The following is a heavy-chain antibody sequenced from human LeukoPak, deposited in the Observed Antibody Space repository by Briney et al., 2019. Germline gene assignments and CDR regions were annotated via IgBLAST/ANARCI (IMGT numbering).Heavy chain of an antibody. J-gene: IGHJ5*02. Sequence: SVKVSCKASGGTFSSYAISWVRQAPGQGLEWMGGIIPIFGTANYAQKFQGRVTITADESTSTAYMELSSLRSEDTAVYYCARDGSAGDYEWFVPWGQGTLVTVSS. V-gene: IGHV1-69*13. D-gene: IGHD4-17*01. CDR3: ARDGSAGDYEWFVP. CDR1: GGTFSSYA. CDR2: IIPIFGTA.